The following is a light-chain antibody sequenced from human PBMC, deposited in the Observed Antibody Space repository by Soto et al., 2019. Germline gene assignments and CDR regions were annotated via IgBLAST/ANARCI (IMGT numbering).Light chain of an antibody. Sequence: DIQMTQSPSTLSSSPGDRATITCRASESISGWLAWYQQTPGKAPKLLIYDAYTLQSGVPSRVSGSGSGTEFTLTSSSLQPDDVVTYCCQQYNSYPWTFGQGTKVDI. CDR1: ESISGW. V-gene: IGKV1-5*01. CDR3: QQYNSYPWT. J-gene: IGKJ1*01. CDR2: DAY.